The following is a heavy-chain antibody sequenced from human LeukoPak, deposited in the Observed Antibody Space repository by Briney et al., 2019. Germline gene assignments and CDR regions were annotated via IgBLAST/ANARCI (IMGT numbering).Heavy chain of an antibody. Sequence: ASVKVSCKASGYTFTSYYMHWVRQAPGQGLEWMGIINPSGGSTSYAQKFQGRVTMTRDTSTSTVYMELSSLRSEDTAVYYCASPSGAAAGWTHFDYWGQGTLVTVSS. J-gene: IGHJ4*02. V-gene: IGHV1-46*01. CDR3: ASPSGAAAGWTHFDY. D-gene: IGHD6-13*01. CDR1: GYTFTSYY. CDR2: INPSGGST.